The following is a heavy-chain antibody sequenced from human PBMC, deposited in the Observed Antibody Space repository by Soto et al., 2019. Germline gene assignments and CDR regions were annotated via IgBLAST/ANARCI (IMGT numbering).Heavy chain of an antibody. CDR1: GFTFSTYP. CDR3: VKRPFKFSGSYFDY. J-gene: IGHJ4*02. CDR2: ISGPGGST. Sequence: EVQLLDSGGGLVQPGGSLRLSCAASGFTFSTYPMSWVRQAPGKGLEWVSDISGPGGSTYYADSVRGRFTISRDNSKNTVYLQMNSLRDEDTAVYYCVKRPFKFSGSYFDYWGQGTLVTVSS. D-gene: IGHD1-26*01. V-gene: IGHV3-23*01.